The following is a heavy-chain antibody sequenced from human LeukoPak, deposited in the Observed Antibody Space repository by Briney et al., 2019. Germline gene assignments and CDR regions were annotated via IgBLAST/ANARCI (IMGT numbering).Heavy chain of an antibody. Sequence: ASVKVSCKASGYTFTSYDINWVRQATGQGLEWMGWMNPHSGNTVYAQKFQGRVTITRNTAISTAYMELSSLRSEDTAVYYCARAPIVGATTDWFDPWGQGTLVTVSS. CDR1: GYTFTSYD. V-gene: IGHV1-8*01. D-gene: IGHD1-26*01. CDR2: MNPHSGNT. CDR3: ARAPIVGATTDWFDP. J-gene: IGHJ5*02.